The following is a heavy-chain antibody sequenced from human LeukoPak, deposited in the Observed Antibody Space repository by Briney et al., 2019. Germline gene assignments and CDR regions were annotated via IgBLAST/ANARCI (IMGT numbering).Heavy chain of an antibody. Sequence: GGSLRLSCAASGFTFSSYWMHWVRQAPGKGLVWVSRINSDGSSTSYADSVKGRFTISRDNAKNTLYLQMNSLRVEDTAVYYCAREKLGTGYFDYWGQGTLVTVSS. CDR1: GFTFSSYW. D-gene: IGHD7-27*01. J-gene: IGHJ4*02. V-gene: IGHV3-74*01. CDR2: INSDGSST. CDR3: AREKLGTGYFDY.